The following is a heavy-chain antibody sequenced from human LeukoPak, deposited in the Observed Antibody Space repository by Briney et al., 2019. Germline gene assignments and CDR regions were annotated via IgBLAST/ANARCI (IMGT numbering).Heavy chain of an antibody. CDR2: IHYSGST. V-gene: IGHV4-59*01. CDR3: ARTYSSGWPGLYFQH. Sequence: PSETLSLTCTVSGGSISSYYWSWIRQPPGKGLEWIGYIHYSGSTNYNPSLRSRVTISLDTSKNQFSLKLSSVTAADTAVYYCARTYSSGWPGLYFQHWGQGTLVIVSS. D-gene: IGHD6-19*01. J-gene: IGHJ1*01. CDR1: GGSISSYY.